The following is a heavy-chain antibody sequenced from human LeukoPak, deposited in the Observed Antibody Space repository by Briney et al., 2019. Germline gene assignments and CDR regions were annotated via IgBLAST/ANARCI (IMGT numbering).Heavy chain of an antibody. CDR3: ARGNGYCSSTSCPHWFDP. CDR2: INHSEYI. V-gene: IGHV4-34*01. Sequence: SETLSLNSAVYGGSFSGYYWSWIRQPPGKGLQLTPEINHSEYINYNPSLKSRVTISVDTSKNQFSLKLSSVTVADTAVYYCARGNGYCSSTSCPHWFDPWGQGTLVTVSS. J-gene: IGHJ5*02. CDR1: GGSFSGYY. D-gene: IGHD2-2*01.